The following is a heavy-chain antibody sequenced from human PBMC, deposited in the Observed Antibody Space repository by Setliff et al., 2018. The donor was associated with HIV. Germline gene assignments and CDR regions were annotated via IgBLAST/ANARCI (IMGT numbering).Heavy chain of an antibody. CDR2: IYYSGST. J-gene: IGHJ4*02. D-gene: IGHD4-4*01. Sequence: SETLSLTCTVSGGSISSGDYYWSWIRQPPGKGLEWIGYIYYSGSTYYNPSLKSRLTISVDTSASTVYMELSSLRSEDTAMYYCSRSRNLDYWGQGTLVTVSS. V-gene: IGHV4-30-4*02. CDR3: SRSRNLDY. CDR1: GGSISSGDYY.